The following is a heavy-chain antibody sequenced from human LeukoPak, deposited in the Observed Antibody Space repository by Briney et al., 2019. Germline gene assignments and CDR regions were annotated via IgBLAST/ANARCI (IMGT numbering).Heavy chain of an antibody. D-gene: IGHD1-26*01. CDR1: GFTFSSWE. CDR3: ARDAATAAGSFWYFDL. J-gene: IGHJ2*01. CDR2: ISRSGNTI. Sequence: GGSLRLSCAASGFTFSSWEMNWVRQAPGKGLEWVSYISRSGNTIYYADSVKGRFSISRDNAKNSLYLQMNSLRAAATDVYSCARDAATAAGSFWYFDLWGRGTLVTVSS. V-gene: IGHV3-48*03.